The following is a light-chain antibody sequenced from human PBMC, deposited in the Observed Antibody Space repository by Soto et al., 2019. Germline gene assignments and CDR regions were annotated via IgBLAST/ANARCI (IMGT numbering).Light chain of an antibody. V-gene: IGKV3-20*01. CDR2: GAF. J-gene: IGKJ1*01. Sequence: IVVTQSPVTLPLSPGDRANFSSRASQSVSSNYLAWYQQKPGKAPKLLIYGAFNRATGIPDRFSGSGSGTDFTLTISRMEPEDFAVYCCQQYGSSPRTFGQGTKVDI. CDR1: QSVSSNY. CDR3: QQYGSSPRT.